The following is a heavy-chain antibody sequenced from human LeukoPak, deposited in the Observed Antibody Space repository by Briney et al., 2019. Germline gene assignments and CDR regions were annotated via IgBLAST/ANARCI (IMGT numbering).Heavy chain of an antibody. D-gene: IGHD6-19*01. Sequence: GGSLRLSCVASGFTFNIYSMSWVRQAPGKGLEWVSSISSSSSYIYYADSVKGRFTISRDNAKNSLYLQMNSLRAEDTAVYYCATGRIAVADSFDYWGQGTLVTVSS. J-gene: IGHJ4*02. V-gene: IGHV3-21*01. CDR3: ATGRIAVADSFDY. CDR2: ISSSSSYI. CDR1: GFTFNIYS.